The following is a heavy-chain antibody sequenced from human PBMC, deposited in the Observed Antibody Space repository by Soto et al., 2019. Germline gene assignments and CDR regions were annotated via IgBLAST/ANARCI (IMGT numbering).Heavy chain of an antibody. CDR3: ARTAAAGKYYYGVDV. V-gene: IGHV5-51*01. CDR2: IYPGDSDT. Sequence: GESLKISGTVPGYSFTRYWIGWVRQMPGKGLEWMGIIYPGDSDTRYSPSFQGQVTISADKSISTTYLQWSSLKASDTAMYYCARTAAAGKYYYGVDVWGQGTTVTVSS. D-gene: IGHD6-13*01. J-gene: IGHJ6*02. CDR1: GYSFTRYW.